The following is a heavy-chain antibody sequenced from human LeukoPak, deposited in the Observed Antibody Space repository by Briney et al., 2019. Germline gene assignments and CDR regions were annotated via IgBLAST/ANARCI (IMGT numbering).Heavy chain of an antibody. V-gene: IGHV4-34*01. D-gene: IGHD6-19*01. J-gene: IGHJ4*02. Sequence: PSETLSLTCAVYGGSFSGYYWSWIRKPPGKGLEWIGEINHSGSTNYNPSLKSRVTISVDTSKNQFSLKLGSVTAADTAVYYCARSSVRVRSSGWYYYWGQGTLVTVSS. CDR1: GGSFSGYY. CDR2: INHSGST. CDR3: ARSSVRVRSSGWYYY.